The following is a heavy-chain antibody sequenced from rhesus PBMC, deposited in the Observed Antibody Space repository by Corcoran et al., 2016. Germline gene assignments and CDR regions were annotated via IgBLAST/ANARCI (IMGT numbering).Heavy chain of an antibody. CDR1: GGSVSGYW. Sequence: QVQLQQWGEGLVKPSETLSLTCAVYGGSVSGYWWGWIRQPAGKGLEWLGRIRSGGGTTYTPSLKSLVTISIDTSKNQFSLKVRSLTAADTAVYYCARQATGRDSTPLDVWGRGVLVTVSS. V-gene: IGHV4-160*01. CDR2: IRSGGGT. D-gene: IGHD1-44*02. J-gene: IGHJ5-2*02. CDR3: ARQATGRDSTPLDV.